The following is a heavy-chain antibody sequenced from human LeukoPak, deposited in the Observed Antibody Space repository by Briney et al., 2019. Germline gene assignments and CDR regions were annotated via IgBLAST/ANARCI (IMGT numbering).Heavy chain of an antibody. Sequence: ASVKVSCKASGYTFSGYYMHWVRQAPGQGLEWMGWINPNSGGTNYAQKFQGRVTMTRDTSISTAYMELSRLRSDDTAVYYCARGYYGSGSYLVWGQGTLVTVSS. J-gene: IGHJ4*02. CDR1: GYTFSGYY. CDR3: ARGYYGSGSYLV. V-gene: IGHV1-2*02. D-gene: IGHD3-10*01. CDR2: INPNSGGT.